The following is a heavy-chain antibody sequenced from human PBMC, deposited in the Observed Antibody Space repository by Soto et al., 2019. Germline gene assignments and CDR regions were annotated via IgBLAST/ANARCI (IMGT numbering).Heavy chain of an antibody. Sequence: GASVKVSCKASGYTFTSYGISWVRQAPGQGLEWMGWISAYNGNTNYAQKLQGRVTMTTDTSTSTAYMELRSLRSDDTAVYYCARDTEYSSSWHSWFDPWGQGTLVTVSS. V-gene: IGHV1-18*01. CDR2: ISAYNGNT. D-gene: IGHD6-13*01. CDR1: GYTFTSYG. J-gene: IGHJ5*02. CDR3: ARDTEYSSSWHSWFDP.